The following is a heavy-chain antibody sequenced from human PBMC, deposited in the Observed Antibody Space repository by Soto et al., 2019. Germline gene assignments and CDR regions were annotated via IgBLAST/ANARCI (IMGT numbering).Heavy chain of an antibody. D-gene: IGHD4-17*01. J-gene: IGHJ4*02. CDR2: IYYSGST. V-gene: IGHV4-59*08. CDR1: GGSISSYY. Sequence: SESLSLTCTVSGGSISSYYWSWIRQPPGKGLEWIGYIYYSGSTNYNPSLKSRVTISVDTSKNQFSLKLSSVTAADTAVYYCARSSYGDAADYWGQGTLVTVSS. CDR3: ARSSYGDAADY.